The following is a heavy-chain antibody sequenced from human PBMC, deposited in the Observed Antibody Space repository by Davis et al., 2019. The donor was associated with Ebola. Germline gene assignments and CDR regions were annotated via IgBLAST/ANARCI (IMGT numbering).Heavy chain of an antibody. CDR3: AREDIVVVVAAPRDYYYYGMDV. J-gene: IGHJ6*02. D-gene: IGHD2-15*01. V-gene: IGHV1-46*01. CDR1: GYTFTSYY. Sequence: ASVKVSCKASGYTFTSYYMHWVRQAPGQGLEWMGILNPSGGSTSYAQKFQGRVTMTRDTSTSTVYMELSSLRSEDTAVYYCAREDIVVVVAAPRDYYYYGMDVWGQGTTVTVSS. CDR2: LNPSGGST.